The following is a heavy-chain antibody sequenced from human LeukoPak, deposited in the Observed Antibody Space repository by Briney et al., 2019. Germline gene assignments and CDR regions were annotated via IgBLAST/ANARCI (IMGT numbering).Heavy chain of an antibody. Sequence: ASVKVSCKASGYTFTSYDINWVRQATGQGLEWMGWMNPNSGNTGYAQKFQGRVTITRNTSISTAYMELSSLRSEDTAVYYCARGVGYSSSWLRYYYYMDVWGKGTTVTVSS. V-gene: IGHV1-8*03. CDR3: ARGVGYSSSWLRYYYYMDV. CDR2: MNPNSGNT. CDR1: GYTFTSYD. J-gene: IGHJ6*03. D-gene: IGHD6-13*01.